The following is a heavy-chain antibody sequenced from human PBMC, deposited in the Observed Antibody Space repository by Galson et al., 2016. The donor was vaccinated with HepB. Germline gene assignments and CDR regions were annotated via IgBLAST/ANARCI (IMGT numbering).Heavy chain of an antibody. CDR2: ISYDGSNK. V-gene: IGHV3-30*18. D-gene: IGHD3-10*01. CDR3: AKAGYFSGSGGDY. CDR1: GFTFSTYA. Sequence: SLRLSCAASGFTFSTYAMHWVRQAPGKGLEWVAVISYDGSNKFYADSVKGRFTISRDNSKNTLFLQMDGLRVEDTAVYLCAKAGYFSGSGGDYWGQGTLVTVSS. J-gene: IGHJ4*02.